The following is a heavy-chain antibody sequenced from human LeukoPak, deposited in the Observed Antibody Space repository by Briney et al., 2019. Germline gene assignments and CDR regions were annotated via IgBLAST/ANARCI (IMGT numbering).Heavy chain of an antibody. CDR2: INPNSGGT. Sequence: ASVKVSCEASGYTFTGYYMHWVRQAPGQGLEWMGWINPNSGGTNYAQKFQGRVTMTRDTSISTAYMELSRLRSDDTAVYYCARVLKHSSSWYCGLAPGYWGQGALVTVSS. J-gene: IGHJ4*02. CDR1: GYTFTGYY. V-gene: IGHV1-2*02. CDR3: ARVLKHSSSWYCGLAPGY. D-gene: IGHD6-13*01.